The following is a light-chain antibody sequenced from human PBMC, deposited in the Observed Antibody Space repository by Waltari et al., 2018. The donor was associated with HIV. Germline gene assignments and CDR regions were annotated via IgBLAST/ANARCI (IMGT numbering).Light chain of an antibody. V-gene: IGKV1-5*03. CDR2: KAS. Sequence: DIQMTQSPSTLSASVGDRVTITCRASQSIISWLALYQQKPGKAPKLLIYKASTLQSGVPSRFSGSGSATKFTLTISSLQPDDFATYYCQQYNNHWTFGQGTKVEIK. J-gene: IGKJ1*01. CDR3: QQYNNHWT. CDR1: QSIISW.